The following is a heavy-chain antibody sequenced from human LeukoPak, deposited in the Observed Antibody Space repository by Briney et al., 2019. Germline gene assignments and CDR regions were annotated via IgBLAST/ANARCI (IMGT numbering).Heavy chain of an antibody. CDR3: ARGVEGVTRPNFDY. Sequence: ASVKVSCKASGYTFTGYYMHWVRQAPGQGLEWMGWIYPNSGGTNYAQKFQGRVTMTRDTSISTAYMELSRLRSDDTAVYYCARGVEGVTRPNFDYWGQGTLVTVSS. CDR1: GYTFTGYY. CDR2: IYPNSGGT. V-gene: IGHV1-2*02. D-gene: IGHD4-17*01. J-gene: IGHJ4*02.